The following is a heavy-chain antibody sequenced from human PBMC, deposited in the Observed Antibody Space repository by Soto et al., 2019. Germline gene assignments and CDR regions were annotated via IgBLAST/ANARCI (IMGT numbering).Heavy chain of an antibody. V-gene: IGHV3-30*18. D-gene: IGHD3-22*01. J-gene: IGHJ6*02. CDR1: GFSLSNNG. CDR2: ISYDGNNK. Sequence: QVQLVESGGGVVQPGRSLRLSCAASGFSLSNNGMHWVRQAPGKGLEWVAVISYDGNNKYYADSVKGRFTISRDNSKNTVYLGMNNLRAEDTAMYYCAKGGSGNYLTYYYYYGMDVWGQGTTVTVSS. CDR3: AKGGSGNYLTYYYYYGMDV.